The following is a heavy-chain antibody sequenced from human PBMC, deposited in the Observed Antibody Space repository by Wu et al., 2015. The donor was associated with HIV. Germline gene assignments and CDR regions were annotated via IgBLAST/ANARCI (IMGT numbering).Heavy chain of an antibody. Sequence: QVQLVQSGAEVKKPGASVKVSCKASGYTFTGYYMHWVRQAPGQGLEWMGWINPNSGGTNYAQKFQGRVTMTRDTSISTAYMELSRLRSDDTAVYYCARAVYYYDSSGYYPPXEYFQHWGQGHPGHRLL. CDR1: GYTFTGYY. CDR3: ARAVYYYDSSGYYPPXEYFQH. D-gene: IGHD3-22*01. J-gene: IGHJ1*01. CDR2: INPNSGGT. V-gene: IGHV1-2*02.